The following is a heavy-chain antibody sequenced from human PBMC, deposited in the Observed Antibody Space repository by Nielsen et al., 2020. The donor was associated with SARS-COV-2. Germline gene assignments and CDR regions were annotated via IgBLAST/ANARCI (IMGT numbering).Heavy chain of an antibody. V-gene: IGHV3-49*04. D-gene: IGHD3-3*01. CDR1: GFTFGDYA. J-gene: IGHJ4*02. CDR2: IRSKAYGGTT. CDR3: TSYDFWSGYYDY. Sequence: SCTASGFTFGDYAMSWVRQAPGKGLEWVGFIRSKAYGGTTEYAASVKGRFTISRDDSKSIAYLQMNSLKTEDTAVYYCTSYDFWSGYYDYWGQGTLVTVSS.